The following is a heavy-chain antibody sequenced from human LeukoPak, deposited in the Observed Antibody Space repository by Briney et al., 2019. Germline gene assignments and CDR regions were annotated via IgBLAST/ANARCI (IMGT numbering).Heavy chain of an antibody. J-gene: IGHJ5*02. Sequence: ASVKVSCKASGYTFTSYAMNWVRQAPGQGLEWMGWINTNTGNPTYAQGFTGRFVFSLDTSVSTAYLQVSSLKAEDTAVYYCARGPPNNPLYYGSGSYYNPSWFDPWGQGTLVTVSS. D-gene: IGHD3-10*01. CDR1: GYTFTSYA. V-gene: IGHV7-4-1*02. CDR2: INTNTGNP. CDR3: ARGPPNNPLYYGSGSYYNPSWFDP.